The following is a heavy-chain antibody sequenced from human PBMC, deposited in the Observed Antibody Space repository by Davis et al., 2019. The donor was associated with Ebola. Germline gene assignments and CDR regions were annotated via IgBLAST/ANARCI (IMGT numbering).Heavy chain of an antibody. D-gene: IGHD3-22*01. J-gene: IGHJ4*02. V-gene: IGHV4-38-2*02. Sequence: MPGGSLRLSCTVSGYSISSGYYWGWIRQPPGKGLEWIGSIYHSGSTYYIPSLKSRVTISVDTSKNQFSLKLSSVTAADTAVYYCARVRLGKWLLLRWIFDYWGQGTLVTVSS. CDR3: ARVRLGKWLLLRWIFDY. CDR1: GYSISSGYY. CDR2: IYHSGST.